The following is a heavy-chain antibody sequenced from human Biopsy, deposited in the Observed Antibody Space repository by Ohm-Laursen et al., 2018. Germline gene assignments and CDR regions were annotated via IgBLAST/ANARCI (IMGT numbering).Heavy chain of an antibody. CDR1: GYAVTEFS. CDR2: FAPENGKT. D-gene: IGHD1-1*01. Sequence: ASVKVSCKVSGYAVTEFSMHWVRQVPGKGLEWMGGFAPENGKTVYAQNFQARVSLTEDTSTDTAYMELRSLRSEDTVVYYCAADINVWNVNYWGQGTQVTVSS. V-gene: IGHV1-24*01. J-gene: IGHJ4*02. CDR3: AADINVWNVNY.